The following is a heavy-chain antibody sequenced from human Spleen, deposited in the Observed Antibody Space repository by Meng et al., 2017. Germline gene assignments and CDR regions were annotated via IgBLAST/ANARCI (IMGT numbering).Heavy chain of an antibody. CDR3: AREHLERRTALDI. Sequence: GEYLKIYCAASGLTFRRYAMSWVRQASGKGLEWVSIISDSGDSTYYADSVKGRFTISRDNSENMVLLQLGSLRVEDTAVYYCAREHLERRTALDIWGQGTMVTVSS. CDR1: GLTFRRYA. J-gene: IGHJ3*02. D-gene: IGHD1-1*01. V-gene: IGHV3-23*01. CDR2: ISDSGDST.